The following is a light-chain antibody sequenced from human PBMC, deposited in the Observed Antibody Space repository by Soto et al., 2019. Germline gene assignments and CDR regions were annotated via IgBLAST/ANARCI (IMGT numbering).Light chain of an antibody. V-gene: IGKV4-1*01. CDR2: WAS. J-gene: IGKJ4*02. CDR1: QLILHISNNESS. Sequence: DMAIPEFPDSVAVSVGKGASIKCKSSQLILHISNNESSLACYQQKPRQPTKLLIYWASTRESGVPDRFSGSGCVTNLPPTISSLPAEDVVFYYWQQYYKKPRTFGGGTKVDI. CDR3: QQYYKKPRT.